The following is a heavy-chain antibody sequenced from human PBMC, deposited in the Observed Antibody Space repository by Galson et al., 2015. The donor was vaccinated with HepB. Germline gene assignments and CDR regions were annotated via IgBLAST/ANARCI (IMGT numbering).Heavy chain of an antibody. Sequence: SVKVSCKASGYTFTSYGISWVRQAPGQGLEWMGWISAYNGNTNYAQKLQGRVTMTTDTSTSTAYMELRSLRSDDTAVYYCARGLASFHTTGIAAIFDYWGQGTLVTVSS. V-gene: IGHV1-18*04. CDR2: ISAYNGNT. J-gene: IGHJ4*02. CDR3: ARGLASFHTTGIAAIFDY. CDR1: GYTFTSYG. D-gene: IGHD6-25*01.